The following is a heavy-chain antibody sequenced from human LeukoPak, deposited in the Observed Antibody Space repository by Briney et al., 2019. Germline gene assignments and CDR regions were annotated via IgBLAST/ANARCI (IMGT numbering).Heavy chain of an antibody. Sequence: SVKVSCKASGGTFNNYTISWVRQAPGHGLEWMGGIIPIFATANYAQRFQGKVTITADKSTSTAYMELSSLRSEDTAVYYCARGPSITMVRGGQWYYYMDVWGKGTTVTISS. D-gene: IGHD3-10*01. J-gene: IGHJ6*03. CDR2: IIPIFATA. V-gene: IGHV1-69*06. CDR1: GGTFNNYT. CDR3: ARGPSITMVRGGQWYYYMDV.